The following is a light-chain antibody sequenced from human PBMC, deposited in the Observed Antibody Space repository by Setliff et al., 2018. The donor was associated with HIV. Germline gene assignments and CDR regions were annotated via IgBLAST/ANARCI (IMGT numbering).Light chain of an antibody. V-gene: IGKV1-5*03. CDR3: QQYDSYSPT. J-gene: IGKJ1*01. CDR1: QSIGIW. Sequence: DIQMTQSPSTLSASVGDRVTITCRASQSIGIWLAWYQQKPGKAPKFLIHAASNLQSVVPSRFSGSGSGTEFALTISNLQPDDCGTYYCQQYDSYSPTFGQGTKVDIK. CDR2: AAS.